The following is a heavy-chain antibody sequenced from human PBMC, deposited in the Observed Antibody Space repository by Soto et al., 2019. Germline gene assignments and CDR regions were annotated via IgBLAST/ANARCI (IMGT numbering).Heavy chain of an antibody. D-gene: IGHD3-22*01. CDR3: ARAAEMDYYDSSGGFDY. J-gene: IGHJ4*02. CDR1: GGSISSGGYY. V-gene: IGHV4-31*03. Sequence: QVQLQESGPGLEKPSQTLSLTCTVSGGSISSGGYYWSWIRQHPGKGLEWIGYIYYSGSTYYNPSLKSRVTISVDTSKNQFSLKLSSVTAADTAVYYCARAAEMDYYDSSGGFDYWGQGTLVTVSS. CDR2: IYYSGST.